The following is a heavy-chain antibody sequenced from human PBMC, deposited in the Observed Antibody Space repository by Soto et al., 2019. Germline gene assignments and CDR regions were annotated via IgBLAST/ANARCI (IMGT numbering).Heavy chain of an antibody. J-gene: IGHJ4*02. CDR1: GYTFTSYG. CDR3: ARVIEAAVEFDY. CDR2: ISAHNGNQ. V-gene: IGHV1-18*01. Sequence: ASVKVSCKASGYTFTSYGISCVRQAPGQGLEWMGWISAHNGNQTYAQKLKGRVTMTTDTSKSTAYMDLRRLRSDDTAVHYCARVIEAAVEFDYWGQGTLVTVSS. D-gene: IGHD6-13*01.